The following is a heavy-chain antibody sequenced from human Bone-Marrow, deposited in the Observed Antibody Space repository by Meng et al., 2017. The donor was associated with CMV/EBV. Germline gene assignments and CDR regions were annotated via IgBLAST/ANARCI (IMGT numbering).Heavy chain of an antibody. CDR2: ISYDGSNK. V-gene: IGHV3-30*14. Sequence: GESLKISCVASGFIFSDYWMTWVRQAPGKGLEWVAVISYDGSNKYYADSVKGRFTMSRDNSKNTVYLQMNSLRAEDTAVYYCASGTYCSSTSCTNAFDIWGQGTMVTVSS. D-gene: IGHD2-2*01. J-gene: IGHJ3*02. CDR1: GFIFSDYW. CDR3: ASGTYCSSTSCTNAFDI.